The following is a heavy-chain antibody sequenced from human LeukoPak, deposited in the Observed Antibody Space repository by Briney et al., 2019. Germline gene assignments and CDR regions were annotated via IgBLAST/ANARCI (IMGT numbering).Heavy chain of an antibody. J-gene: IGHJ4*02. CDR1: GFTFDDYG. CDR3: ARKWASEITIFGVVIDY. CDR2: INWNGGST. D-gene: IGHD3-3*01. Sequence: PGGSLRLSCAASGFTFDDYGMSWVRQAPGKGVEWVSGINWNGGSTGYADSVKGRFTISRDNAKNSLYLQMNSLRAEDTALYYCARKWASEITIFGVVIDYWGQGTLVTVSS. V-gene: IGHV3-20*04.